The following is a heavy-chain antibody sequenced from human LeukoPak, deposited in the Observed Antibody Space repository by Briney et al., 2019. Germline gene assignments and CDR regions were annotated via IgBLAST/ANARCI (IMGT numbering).Heavy chain of an antibody. CDR1: GFTFSSYG. V-gene: IGHV3-30*18. J-gene: IGHJ6*02. Sequence: PGRSLRLSCAASGFTFSSYGMHWVRQAPGKGLEWVAVISYDGSNKYYADSVKGRFTISRDNSKNTLYLQMNSLRAEDTAVYYCAKDLAYSSSWYVGYGMDVWGQGTTVTVSS. D-gene: IGHD6-13*01. CDR3: AKDLAYSSSWYVGYGMDV. CDR2: ISYDGSNK.